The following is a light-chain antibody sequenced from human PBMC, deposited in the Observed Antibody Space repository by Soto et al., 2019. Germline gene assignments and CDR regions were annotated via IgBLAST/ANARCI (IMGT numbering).Light chain of an antibody. CDR2: GAS. CDR1: QSVSSSY. V-gene: IGKV3-20*01. J-gene: IGKJ2*01. Sequence: EIVLTQSPGTLSLSPGERATLSCRASQSVSSSYLAWYQQKPCQAPQLLIYGASSRTTGIQDRFSGSGSGTDFTLTINRLELEDFTVRYCHQYRSSPYTFAQGTKLQI. CDR3: HQYRSSPYT.